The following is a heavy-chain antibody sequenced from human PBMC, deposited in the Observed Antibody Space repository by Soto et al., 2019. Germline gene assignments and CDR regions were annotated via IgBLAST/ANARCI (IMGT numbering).Heavy chain of an antibody. CDR3: ASYNWGSLYYFDY. D-gene: IGHD7-27*01. CDR1: GGSISSGGYS. Sequence: SETLSLTCADSGGSISSGGYSWSWIRQPPGKGLEWIGYIYHSGSTYYNPSLKSRVTISVDRSKNQFSLKLSSVTAADTAVYYCASYNWGSLYYFDYWGQGTLVTVSS. J-gene: IGHJ4*02. CDR2: IYHSGST. V-gene: IGHV4-30-2*01.